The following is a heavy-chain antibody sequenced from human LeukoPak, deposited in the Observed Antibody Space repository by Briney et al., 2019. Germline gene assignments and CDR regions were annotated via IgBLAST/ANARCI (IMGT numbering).Heavy chain of an antibody. CDR1: GGSISSSSYY. Sequence: SETLSLTCTVSGGSISSSSYYWGWSRQPPGKGLVWIGSIYYSGSTYYNPSLKSRVTISVDTSKNQFSLKLSSVSASDTAVYYCARHPLPYGSGALDYWGRGTLVTVSS. CDR2: IYYSGST. D-gene: IGHD3-10*01. J-gene: IGHJ4*02. V-gene: IGHV4-39*01. CDR3: ARHPLPYGSGALDY.